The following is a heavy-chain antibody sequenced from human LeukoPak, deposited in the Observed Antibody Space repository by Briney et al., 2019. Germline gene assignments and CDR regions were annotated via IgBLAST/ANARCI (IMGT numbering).Heavy chain of an antibody. D-gene: IGHD6-13*01. J-gene: IGHJ4*02. V-gene: IGHV3-53*01. CDR3: ARDPPPATGTQTGDC. CDR2: IYSDGTT. CDR1: GFSVSNNF. Sequence: PGGSLRLSCAASGFSVSNNFMTWVRQAPGKGLEWVSVIYSDGTTYYADSVTGRFTISRDNAKNTPYLQMNSLRVEDTAVYYCARDPPPATGTQTGDCWGQGTLVTVSS.